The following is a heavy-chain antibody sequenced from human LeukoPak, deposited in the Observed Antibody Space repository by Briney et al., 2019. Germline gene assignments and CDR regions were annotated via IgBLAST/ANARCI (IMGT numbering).Heavy chain of an antibody. CDR2: IRYDGSNK. Sequence: GGSLRLSCAASGFTFSSYGMRWVRQAPGKGLEWVAFIRYDGSNKYYADSVKGRFTISRDNSKNTLYLQMNSLRAEDTAVYYCATELRHFDWLHAFDIWGQGTMVTVSS. J-gene: IGHJ3*02. V-gene: IGHV3-30*02. CDR1: GFTFSSYG. D-gene: IGHD3-9*01. CDR3: ATELRHFDWLHAFDI.